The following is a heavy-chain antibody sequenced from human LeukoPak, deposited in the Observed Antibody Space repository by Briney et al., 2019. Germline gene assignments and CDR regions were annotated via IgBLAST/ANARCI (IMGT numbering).Heavy chain of an antibody. Sequence: ASVKVSCKASGYTFTGYFIHWVRQAPGQGLEWMGWINPNSGGTSYAQKFQGRVTMTTDTSISTAYMELSSLRSDDTAVYYCARVEWLQLIPFDYWGQGTLVTVSS. CDR1: GYTFTGYF. D-gene: IGHD5-24*01. J-gene: IGHJ4*02. CDR2: INPNSGGT. CDR3: ARVEWLQLIPFDY. V-gene: IGHV1-2*02.